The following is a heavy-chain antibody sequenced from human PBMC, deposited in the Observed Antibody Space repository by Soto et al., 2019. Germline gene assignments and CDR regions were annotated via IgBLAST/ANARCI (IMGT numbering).Heavy chain of an antibody. CDR2: IKSKTDGGTT. V-gene: IGHV3-15*01. CDR3: TTDGNIAVAGGDY. J-gene: IGHJ4*02. Sequence: EVQLVESGGGLVKPGGSLRLSCAASGFTFSNAWMSWVRQAPGKGLEWVGRIKSKTDGGTTDYAAPVKGRFTISRDESKNTLYLQMNSLKTEDTAVYYCTTDGNIAVAGGDYWGQGTLVTVSS. D-gene: IGHD6-19*01. CDR1: GFTFSNAW.